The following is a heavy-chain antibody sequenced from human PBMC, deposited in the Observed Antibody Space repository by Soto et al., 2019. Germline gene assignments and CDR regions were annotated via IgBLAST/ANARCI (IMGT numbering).Heavy chain of an antibody. V-gene: IGHV4-39*07. Sequence: SETQSVTCTVSGGSIISTTYCWGWMRQPPGKGLEWIASFFIGGNTYYNPSLKSRVTISVDTSKNQFSLKLSSVTAADTAVYYCARVAVAGTRVDYWGQGTLVTVSS. J-gene: IGHJ4*02. D-gene: IGHD6-19*01. CDR1: GGSIISTTYC. CDR2: FFIGGNT. CDR3: ARVAVAGTRVDY.